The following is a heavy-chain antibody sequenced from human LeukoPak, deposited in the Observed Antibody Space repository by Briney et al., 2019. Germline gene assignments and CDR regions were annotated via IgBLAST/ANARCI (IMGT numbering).Heavy chain of an antibody. CDR1: GGTFSSYA. V-gene: IGHV1-69*11. D-gene: IGHD1-1*01. CDR3: ASGTGLAAYYYMDV. Sequence: SVKVSCKASGGTFSSYAISWVRQAPGQGLEWMGRIIPILGTANYAQKFQGRVTITTDESTSTAYMELSSLRSVDTAVYYCASGTGLAAYYYMDVWGKGTTVTVSS. J-gene: IGHJ6*03. CDR2: IIPILGTA.